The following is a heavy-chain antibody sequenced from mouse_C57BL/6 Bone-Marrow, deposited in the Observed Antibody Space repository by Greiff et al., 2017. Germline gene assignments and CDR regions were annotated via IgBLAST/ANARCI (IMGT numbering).Heavy chain of an antibody. CDR1: GFTFSGYA. Sequence: EVKLLESGGDLLQPGGSLKLSCAASGFTFSGYAMSWVRRPPAKRLEWVATISSGGSYTYYPDSVKGRFTISRDNAKNTLYLQMSSLKSEDTAMYYCARPMDYWGQGTSVTVSS. CDR2: ISSGGSYT. J-gene: IGHJ4*01. V-gene: IGHV5-6*01. CDR3: ARPMDY.